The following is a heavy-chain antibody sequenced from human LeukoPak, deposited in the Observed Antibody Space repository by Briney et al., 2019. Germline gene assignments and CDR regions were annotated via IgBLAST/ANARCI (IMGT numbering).Heavy chain of an antibody. J-gene: IGHJ4*02. Sequence: PSETLSLTCTVSGGSISSYYWSWIRQPPGKGLEWIGYIYYSGSTNYNPSLKSRVTISVDTSKNQFSLKLSSVTAADTAVYYCARVGPYCSSTSCYDYWGQGTLVTVSS. CDR3: ARVGPYCSSTSCYDY. CDR1: GGSISSYY. V-gene: IGHV4-59*01. D-gene: IGHD2-2*01. CDR2: IYYSGST.